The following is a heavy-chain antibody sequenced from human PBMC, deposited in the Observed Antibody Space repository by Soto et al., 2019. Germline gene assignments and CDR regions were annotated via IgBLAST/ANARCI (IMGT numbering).Heavy chain of an antibody. J-gene: IGHJ5*02. CDR3: ARVIVVVPAASNWFDP. CDR1: GGSVSSGSYY. V-gene: IGHV4-61*01. D-gene: IGHD2-2*01. CDR2: IYYSGST. Sequence: KTSETLSLTCTVSGGSVSSGSYYWGWIRQPPGKGLEWIGYIYYSGSTNYNPSLKSRVTISVDTSKNQFSLKLSSVTAADTAVYYCARVIVVVPAASNWFDPWGQGTLVTVSS.